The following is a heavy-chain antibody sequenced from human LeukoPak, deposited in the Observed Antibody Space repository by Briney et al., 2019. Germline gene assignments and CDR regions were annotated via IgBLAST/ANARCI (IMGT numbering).Heavy chain of an antibody. V-gene: IGHV3-30*02. CDR1: GLTFSNYA. Sequence: GGSLRLSCAASGLTFSNYAMSWVRQAPGKGLEWVAFIRYDGTNRYYADSVKGRFTISRDNSKNTLYLQMNSLRAEDTAVYYCAKSTIVGATVDAFDIWGQGTMVTVSS. J-gene: IGHJ3*02. CDR2: IRYDGTNR. CDR3: AKSTIVGATVDAFDI. D-gene: IGHD1-26*01.